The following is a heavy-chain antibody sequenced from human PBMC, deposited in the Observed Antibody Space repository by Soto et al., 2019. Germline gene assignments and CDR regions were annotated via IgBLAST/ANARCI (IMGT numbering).Heavy chain of an antibody. D-gene: IGHD1-1*01. CDR1: GGSFSGYY. CDR3: ARRRYNWNDYYYYYMDV. V-gene: IGHV4-34*01. J-gene: IGHJ6*03. Sequence: SETLSLTCAVYGGSFSGYYWSWIRQPPGKGLEWIGEINHSGSTNYNPSLKSRVTISVDTSKNQFSLKLSSVTAADTAVYYCARRRYNWNDYYYYYMDVWGKGTTVTVSS. CDR2: INHSGST.